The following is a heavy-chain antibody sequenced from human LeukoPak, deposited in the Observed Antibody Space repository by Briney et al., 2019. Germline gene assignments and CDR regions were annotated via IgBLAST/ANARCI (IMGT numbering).Heavy chain of an antibody. CDR3: ARDRYILTGPDYYYGMDV. CDR1: GYTFTGYH. D-gene: IGHD3-9*01. CDR2: INPNSGGT. J-gene: IGHJ6*02. V-gene: IGHV1-2*02. Sequence: GASVKVSCKASGYTFTGYHMHWVRQAPGQGLEWMGWINPNSGGTNYAQKFQGRVTMTRDTSISTAYMELSRLRSDDTAVYYCARDRYILTGPDYYYGMDVWGQGTTVTVSS.